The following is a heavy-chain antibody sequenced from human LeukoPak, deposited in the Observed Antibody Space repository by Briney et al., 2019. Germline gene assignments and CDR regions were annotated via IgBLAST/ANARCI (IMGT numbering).Heavy chain of an antibody. J-gene: IGHJ3*01. Sequence: SETLSLTCAVSGGSIAIRNYYWAWIRQSPGRGLEWLGSVYSSGSVYYNPSLKSRVTILVDTSKNQFALKLRSVTAADTAVYYCARDTHYYGSGSPAFDLWGRGTMVTVSS. CDR1: GGSIAIRNYY. D-gene: IGHD3-10*01. CDR2: VYSSGSV. V-gene: IGHV4-39*06. CDR3: ARDTHYYGSGSPAFDL.